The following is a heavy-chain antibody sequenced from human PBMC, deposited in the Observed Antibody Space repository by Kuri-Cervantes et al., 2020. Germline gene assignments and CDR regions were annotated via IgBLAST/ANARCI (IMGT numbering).Heavy chain of an antibody. CDR2: IYYSGST. CDR3: ARDMLGYDSSGYYSDFKSYGMDV. CDR1: GGSISSGGYY. Sequence: SCTVSGGSISSGGYYWSWIRQHPGKGLEWIGYIYYSGSTYYNPSLKSRVTISVDTSKNRFSLKLSSVTAADTAVYYCARDMLGYDSSGYYSDFKSYGMDVWGQGTTVTVSS. V-gene: IGHV4-31*02. D-gene: IGHD3-22*01. J-gene: IGHJ6*02.